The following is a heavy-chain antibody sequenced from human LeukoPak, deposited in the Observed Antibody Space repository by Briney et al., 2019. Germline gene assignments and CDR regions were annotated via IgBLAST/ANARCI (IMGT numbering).Heavy chain of an antibody. CDR1: GFTFSSYA. Sequence: GGSLRLSCAASGFTFSSYAMSWVRQAPGKGLEWVSAISGSGGSTYYADSVKDRFTISRDNSKNTLYLQMNSLRAEDTAVYYCGRIAINANNGMDVWGQGTTVTVSS. D-gene: IGHD1/OR15-1a*01. CDR3: GRIAINANNGMDV. J-gene: IGHJ6*02. CDR2: ISGSGGST. V-gene: IGHV3-23*01.